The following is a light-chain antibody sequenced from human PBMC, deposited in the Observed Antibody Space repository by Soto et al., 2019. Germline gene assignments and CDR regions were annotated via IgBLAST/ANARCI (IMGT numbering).Light chain of an antibody. CDR1: QTVRNNY. J-gene: IGKJ5*01. Sequence: EFVLTQSPGTLSLSPGERATLSCRASQTVRNNYLAWYQQKPGQAPRLLIYDASSRATGIPDRFSGGGSGTDFTLTISRLEPEDFAVYYCQHYGSSPLFGQGTRLEIK. CDR3: QHYGSSPL. V-gene: IGKV3-20*01. CDR2: DAS.